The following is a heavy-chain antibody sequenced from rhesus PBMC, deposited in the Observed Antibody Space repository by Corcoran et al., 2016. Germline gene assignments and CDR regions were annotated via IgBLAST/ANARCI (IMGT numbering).Heavy chain of an antibody. CDR3: ARDRSYGNSYGLDS. V-gene: IGHV4-80*01. CDR2: IVGYSDST. CDR1: GASISSNW. J-gene: IGHJ6*01. D-gene: IGHD4-35*01. Sequence: QVQLRESGPGLVKPSETLSLTCTVSGASISSNWWSWIRQPPGKGLEWIGEIVGYSDSTNYSPSIKSRVTVSKDASKNQFCLKLNSVTAADTAVYYCARDRSYGNSYGLDSWGQGVVVTVSS.